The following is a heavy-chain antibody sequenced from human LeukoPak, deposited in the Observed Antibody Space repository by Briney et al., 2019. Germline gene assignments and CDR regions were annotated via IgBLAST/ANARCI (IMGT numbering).Heavy chain of an antibody. J-gene: IGHJ3*02. CDR3: ARRTRYDAFDI. Sequence: GESLKISCKGSGYSFTSYWIGWVRQMPGKGLEWMGIIYPGDSDTRYSPSFQGQVTISADKSISTAYLQWSSLKAWDTAMYYWARRTRYDAFDIWGQGTMVTVSS. V-gene: IGHV5-51*01. CDR1: GYSFTSYW. CDR2: IYPGDSDT. D-gene: IGHD1-1*01.